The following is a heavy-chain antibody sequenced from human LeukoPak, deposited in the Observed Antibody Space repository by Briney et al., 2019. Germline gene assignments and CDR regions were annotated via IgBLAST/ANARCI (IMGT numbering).Heavy chain of an antibody. CDR1: GYTFTGYY. V-gene: IGHV1-2*02. CDR2: IHPNIGDT. D-gene: IGHD4-17*01. Sequence: AAVKVSCKASGYTFTGYYMHWVRQAPGQRLEWIGWIHPNIGDTNYAQKFQDRVTMTRDTSLSTAYMELSRLRSDDTAVYHCARGHYGYVDYWGQGSLVTVSS. J-gene: IGHJ4*02. CDR3: ARGHYGYVDY.